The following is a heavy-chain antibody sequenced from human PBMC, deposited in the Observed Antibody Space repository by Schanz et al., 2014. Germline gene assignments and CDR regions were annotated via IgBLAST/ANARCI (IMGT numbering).Heavy chain of an antibody. CDR3: AKGMGYCSGGTCYDYYYYGLDV. Sequence: EVQLVESGGGLVKPGGSLRLSCEASEFTFSSYKMNWVRRAPGKGLEGVSSISHSGGSKYYADSVKGRFTISRDNSENTLYLQMNSLSADDTAVFYCAKGMGYCSGGTCYDYYYYGLDVWGQGTTVTVSS. CDR2: ISHSGGSK. D-gene: IGHD2-15*01. J-gene: IGHJ6*02. CDR1: EFTFSSYK. V-gene: IGHV3-23*04.